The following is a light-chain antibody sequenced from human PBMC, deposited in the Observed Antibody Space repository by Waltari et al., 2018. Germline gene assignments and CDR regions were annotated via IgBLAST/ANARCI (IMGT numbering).Light chain of an antibody. J-gene: IGLJ3*02. CDR1: NSNIETNY. V-gene: IGLV1-47*01. CDR3: AAWDDSLNHWV. Sequence: QSVLTQTPSASETPGQRVTISCSGSNSNIETNYAYWYQQLPGTAPKLLIYGDNQRPSGFPDRIAGSRAGTAASLAISGLRSEDEGDYYCAAWDDSLNHWVFGGGTKVTV. CDR2: GDN.